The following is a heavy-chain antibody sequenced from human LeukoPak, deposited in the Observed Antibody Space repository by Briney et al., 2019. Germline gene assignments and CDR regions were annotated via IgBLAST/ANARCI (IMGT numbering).Heavy chain of an antibody. CDR1: GFTFSDYY. Sequence: GGSLRLSCAASGFTFSDYYMSWIRQDPGKGLEWVSYISGSGSTTYYADSVKGRFTISRDNAKNSLYLQMNSLRVEDTAVYYCAREEGGDCSRTSCYTSSWGQGTQVTVST. V-gene: IGHV3-11*01. CDR3: AREEGGDCSRTSCYTSS. D-gene: IGHD2-2*02. CDR2: ISGSGSTT. J-gene: IGHJ4*02.